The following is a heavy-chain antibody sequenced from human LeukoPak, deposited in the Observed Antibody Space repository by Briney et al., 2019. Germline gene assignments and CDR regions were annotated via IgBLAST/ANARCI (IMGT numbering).Heavy chain of an antibody. CDR3: ARDLNQGIYDSSYHDY. Sequence: ASVKVSCKASGYTFTSYGISWVRQAPGQGLEWMGWISAYNGNTNYAQKLQGRVTMTTDTSTSTAYIELRSLRSDDTAVYYCARDLNQGIYDSSYHDYWGQGTLVTVSS. CDR1: GYTFTSYG. D-gene: IGHD3-22*01. V-gene: IGHV1-18*01. J-gene: IGHJ4*02. CDR2: ISAYNGNT.